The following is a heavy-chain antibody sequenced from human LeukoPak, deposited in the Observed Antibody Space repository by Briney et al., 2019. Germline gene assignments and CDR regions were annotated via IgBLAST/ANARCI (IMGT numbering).Heavy chain of an antibody. CDR3: AKVPIISYLGVSY. J-gene: IGHJ4*02. Sequence: GGSLRLSCAASGFTFSSYGMHWVRQAPGKGLEWVAFIRYDGSNKYYADSVKGRFTISRDNSKNTLYLQMNSLRAEDTAVYYCAKVPIISYLGVSYWGQGTLVTVSS. CDR1: GFTFSSYG. V-gene: IGHV3-30*02. D-gene: IGHD2-15*01. CDR2: IRYDGSNK.